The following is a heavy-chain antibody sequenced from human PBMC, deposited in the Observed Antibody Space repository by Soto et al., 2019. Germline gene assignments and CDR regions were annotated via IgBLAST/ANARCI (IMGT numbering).Heavy chain of an antibody. Sequence: QITLKESGTTLVKPTQTLTLTCTFSGFSLSTSGVGVGWIRQPPGKALEWLALIYWDDDKRYSPSLKSRLTMTKDTSKNQVVLTTTNMDPVDTATYYCAHSYEGGCDLFRYNWFDPWGQGTLVTVSS. V-gene: IGHV2-5*02. CDR3: AHSYEGGCDLFRYNWFDP. CDR1: GFSLSTSGVG. CDR2: IYWDDDK. J-gene: IGHJ5*02. D-gene: IGHD3-3*01.